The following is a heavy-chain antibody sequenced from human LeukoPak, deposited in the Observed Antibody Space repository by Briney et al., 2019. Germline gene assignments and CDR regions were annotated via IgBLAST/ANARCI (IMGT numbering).Heavy chain of an antibody. Sequence: GGSLRLSCAASGFTFSSFEVNWGRQAPGKGLEWISHISNTFDIKYPDSVKGRFTISRDNAKNSQYLQMTSLRAQDTVIYYCARSSGSYGPFDSWGQGTLVIVSS. CDR3: ARSSGSYGPFDS. CDR2: ISNTFDI. CDR1: GFTFSSFE. V-gene: IGHV3-48*03. J-gene: IGHJ4*02. D-gene: IGHD3-22*01.